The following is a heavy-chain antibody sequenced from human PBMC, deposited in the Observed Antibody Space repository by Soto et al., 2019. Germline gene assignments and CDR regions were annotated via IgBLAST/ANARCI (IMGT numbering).Heavy chain of an antibody. J-gene: IGHJ4*01. CDR1: GFSFSTYT. V-gene: IGHV3-48*02. Sequence: GGSLRLSCAASGFSFSTYTMNWVRQAPGKGLEWVSYISPSSTTIYYADSVKGRFTISRDNAENSLYLQMNSLRDEDTALYYCARDDYYVWGSYRFTAPNYWGHGTLVTVSS. CDR3: ARDDYYVWGSYRFTAPNY. CDR2: ISPSSTTI. D-gene: IGHD3-16*02.